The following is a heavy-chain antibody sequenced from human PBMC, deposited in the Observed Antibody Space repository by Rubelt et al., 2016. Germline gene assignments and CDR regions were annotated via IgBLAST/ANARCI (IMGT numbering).Heavy chain of an antibody. CDR1: GGSISSGGYY. CDR2: IYPSGST. D-gene: IGHD3-22*01. CDR3: AREVRYYYDTSGYGVFDY. Sequence: QVQLQESGPGLVKPSQTLSLTCTVSGGSISSGGYYWSWIRQPAGKGLEWIGRIYPSGSTNYNPSLKSRVTMSVDTSKNQVSLKLSSVTAADTAVYYCAREVRYYYDTSGYGVFDYWGQGTLVTVSS. J-gene: IGHJ4*02. V-gene: IGHV4-61*02.